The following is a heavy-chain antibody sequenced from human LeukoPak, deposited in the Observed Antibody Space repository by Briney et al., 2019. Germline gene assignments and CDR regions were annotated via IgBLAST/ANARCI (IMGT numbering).Heavy chain of an antibody. V-gene: IGHV3-23*01. CDR1: GLSFSSYA. CDR3: AKGALEWTYYFDY. J-gene: IGHJ4*02. Sequence: GGSLRLSCAASGLSFSSYAMTWVRQAPGKGLECISAISGSAGTTYYADSVKGRFTISRDNSKSTLYLQMSSLRAEDTAVYYCAKGALEWTYYFDYWGQGTLSPSPQ. CDR2: ISGSAGTT. D-gene: IGHD3-3*01.